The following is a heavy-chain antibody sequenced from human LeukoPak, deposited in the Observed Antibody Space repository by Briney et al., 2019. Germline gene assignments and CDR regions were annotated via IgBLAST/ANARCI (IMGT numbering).Heavy chain of an antibody. J-gene: IGHJ5*02. V-gene: IGHV3-30-3*01. D-gene: IGHD6-13*01. CDR3: ARDKVAAAGIGVDP. Sequence: GRSLRLSCAASGFTFSSYAMHWVRQAPGKGLEWVAVISYDGSNKYYADSAKGRFTISRDNSKNTLYLQMNSLRAEDTAVYYCARDKVAAAGIGVDPWGQGTLVTVSS. CDR1: GFTFSSYA. CDR2: ISYDGSNK.